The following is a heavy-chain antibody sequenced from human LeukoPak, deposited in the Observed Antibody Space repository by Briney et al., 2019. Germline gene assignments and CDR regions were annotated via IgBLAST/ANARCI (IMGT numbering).Heavy chain of an antibody. D-gene: IGHD3-3*01. V-gene: IGHV3-74*01. J-gene: IGHJ4*02. CDR1: GFTFSSYW. CDR2: IDTDATTT. CDR3: ARLREIPVFGVVTKSTSYFDY. Sequence: GGSLRLSCAASGFTFSSYWMHWVRQAPGKGLVWVSRIDTDATTTTYADSVKGRFTISRDNAKNTMYLQMNSLRAEDTAVYYCARLREIPVFGVVTKSTSYFDYWGQGTLVTVSS.